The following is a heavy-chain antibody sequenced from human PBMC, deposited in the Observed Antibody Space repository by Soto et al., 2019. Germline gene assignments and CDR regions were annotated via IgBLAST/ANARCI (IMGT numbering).Heavy chain of an antibody. CDR1: GGSFSGYY. Sequence: QVQLQQWGAGLLKPSETLSLTCAVYGGSFSGYYWSWIRQPPGKGLEWIGEINHSGSTNYNPSLKSRVPISVDTSKNQFSLKLSSVTAADTAVYYCACILSSWVDYWGQGTLVTVSS. CDR2: INHSGST. J-gene: IGHJ4*02. CDR3: ACILSSWVDY. V-gene: IGHV4-34*01. D-gene: IGHD6-13*01.